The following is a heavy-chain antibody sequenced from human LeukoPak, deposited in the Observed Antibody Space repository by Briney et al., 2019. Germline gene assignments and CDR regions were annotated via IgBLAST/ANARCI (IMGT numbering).Heavy chain of an antibody. CDR1: GGSISSSSYY. Sequence: PSETLSLTCTVSGGSISSSSYYWGWIRQPPGKGLEWIGSIYYSGSTYYNPSLKSRVTISVDTSRNQFSLKLSSVTAADTAVYYCARHMWELLSYYYYMDVWGKGTTVTISS. CDR3: ARHMWELLSYYYYMDV. D-gene: IGHD1-26*01. CDR2: IYYSGST. V-gene: IGHV4-39*01. J-gene: IGHJ6*03.